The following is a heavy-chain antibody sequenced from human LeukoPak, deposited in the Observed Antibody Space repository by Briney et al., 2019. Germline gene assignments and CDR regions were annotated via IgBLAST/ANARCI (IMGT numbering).Heavy chain of an antibody. V-gene: IGHV3-11*01. CDR2: ISSSGSTI. J-gene: IGHJ4*02. CDR3: ARANWGDNYFDY. CDR1: GFSFSAYY. D-gene: IGHD7-27*01. Sequence: GGSLRLSCAASGFSFSAYYMTWIRQAPGKGLEWVSYISSSGSTINYADSVKGRFTISRDNAKKSLYLQMNSLRAEDTAVYYCARANWGDNYFDYWGQGTLSTVSS.